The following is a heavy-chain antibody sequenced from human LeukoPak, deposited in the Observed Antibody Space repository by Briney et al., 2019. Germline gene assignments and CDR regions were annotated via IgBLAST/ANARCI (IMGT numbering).Heavy chain of an antibody. V-gene: IGHV3-13*01. CDR1: GFTFSDYW. J-gene: IGHJ6*02. D-gene: IGHD3-9*01. CDR3: ARERPGLTGYYHPAYGMDV. CDR2: IGTAGDT. Sequence: PGGSLRLSCAASGFTFSDYWMHWVRQVPGKGLVWVSAIGTAGDTYYPGSVKGRFTISRENAKNSLYLQMNSLRAGDTAVYYCARERPGLTGYYHPAYGMDVWGQGTTVTVSS.